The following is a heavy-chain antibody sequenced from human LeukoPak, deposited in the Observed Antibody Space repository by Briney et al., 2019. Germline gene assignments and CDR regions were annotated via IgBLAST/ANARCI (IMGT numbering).Heavy chain of an antibody. CDR3: ARQSTIAAARIDP. CDR1: GGSISDSNYY. Sequence: SETLSLACTVSGGSISDSNYYGGWIRQPPGRGLEWIANIYYSGSAYYSPSLKSRVTVSIDTSKNQFSLKLNSVTAADTAVYYCARQSTIAAARIDPWGQGTLVTVSS. J-gene: IGHJ5*02. V-gene: IGHV4-39*01. D-gene: IGHD6-25*01. CDR2: IYYSGSA.